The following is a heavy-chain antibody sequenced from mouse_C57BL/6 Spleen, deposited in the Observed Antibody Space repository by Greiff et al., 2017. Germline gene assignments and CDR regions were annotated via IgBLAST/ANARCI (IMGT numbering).Heavy chain of an antibody. CDR2: IYPGSGST. Sequence: QVQLQQPGAELVKPGASVKMSCKASGYTFTSYWITWVKQRPGQGLEWIGDIYPGSGSTNYNEKFKSKATLTVDTSSSTAYMQLSSLTSEDSAVYYCARMDLRYPAMDYWGQGTSVTVSS. D-gene: IGHD1-1*01. J-gene: IGHJ4*01. V-gene: IGHV1-55*01. CDR3: ARMDLRYPAMDY. CDR1: GYTFTSYW.